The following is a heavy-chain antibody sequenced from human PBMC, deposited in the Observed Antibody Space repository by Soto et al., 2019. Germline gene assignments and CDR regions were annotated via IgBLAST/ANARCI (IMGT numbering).Heavy chain of an antibody. CDR1: GGSISSGDYY. V-gene: IGHV4-31*03. CDR3: ARWWSGSRQGFDP. CDR2: IYYSGST. J-gene: IGHJ5*02. Sequence: QVQLQESGPGLVKPSQTLSLTCTVSGGSISSGDYYWSWIRQHPGKGLEWIGYIYYSGSTYYNPSLKSRVIIPVDTSKNQFSLKLSSVTAADTAVYYCARWWSGSRQGFDPWGQGTLVTVSS. D-gene: IGHD3-3*01.